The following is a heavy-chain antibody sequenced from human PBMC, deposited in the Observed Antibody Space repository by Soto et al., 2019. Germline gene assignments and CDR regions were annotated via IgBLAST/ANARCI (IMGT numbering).Heavy chain of an antibody. Sequence: SECMSLTCTASGSSLTSISYYWGWSRQPPGKGLEWIGRTYYCGCTCYNSSVQCRVTICVDTSKNQFSLKLSSVTAADTAVYYCARRVGXCSGGSCYKEYYFDYWGQGTLGTVSS. CDR3: ARRVGXCSGGSCYKEYYFDY. V-gene: IGHV4-39*01. CDR1: GSSLTSISYY. J-gene: IGHJ4*02. D-gene: IGHD2-15*01. CDR2: TYYCGCT.